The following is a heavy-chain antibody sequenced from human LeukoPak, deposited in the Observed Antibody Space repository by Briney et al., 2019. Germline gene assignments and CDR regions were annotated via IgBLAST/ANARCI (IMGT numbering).Heavy chain of an antibody. CDR2: INWNGGRT. Sequence: GGSLRLSCAASGFTFNDYGMSWVRQAPGKGLEWVSAINWNGGRTGYVDPVKGRFTISRDNAKNSLYLQMNSLRAEDTAVYYCAELGITMIGGVWGKGTTVTISS. J-gene: IGHJ6*04. D-gene: IGHD3-10*02. V-gene: IGHV3-20*04. CDR3: AELGITMIGGV. CDR1: GFTFNDYG.